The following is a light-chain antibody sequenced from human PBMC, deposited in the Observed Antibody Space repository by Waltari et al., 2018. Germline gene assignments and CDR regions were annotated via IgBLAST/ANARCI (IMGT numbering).Light chain of an antibody. V-gene: IGKV1-33*01. Sequence: DIQMTQSPSSLSASVGDRVTITCQASQDIRNYVNWYRQKPGDAPKLLIYDASNLETGVPSRFSGGGSGTHFAFTISSLQPEDIATYFCQQYDSLPLTFGSGTKVEIK. CDR3: QQYDSLPLT. J-gene: IGKJ4*01. CDR2: DAS. CDR1: QDIRNY.